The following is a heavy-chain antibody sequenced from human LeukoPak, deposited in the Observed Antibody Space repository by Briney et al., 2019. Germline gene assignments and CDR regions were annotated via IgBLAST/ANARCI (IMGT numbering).Heavy chain of an antibody. J-gene: IGHJ4*02. CDR2: IYWDASRT. CDR1: GFRFDDYT. D-gene: IGHD6-19*01. CDR3: ARALYNHGWFPDYFDY. Sequence: GGSLRLSCAASGFRFDDYTMHWVRQAPGKGLEWVSLIYWDASRTHYADSVKGRFTISRDNTENSLYLQMDSLRAEDTAVYYCARALYNHGWFPDYFDYWGQGTLVTVSS. V-gene: IGHV3-43*01.